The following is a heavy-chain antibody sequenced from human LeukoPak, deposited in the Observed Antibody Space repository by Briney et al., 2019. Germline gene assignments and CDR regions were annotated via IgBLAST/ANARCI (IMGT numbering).Heavy chain of an antibody. Sequence: HPGGSLRLSCAGFGFTFINYAMSWVRQAPGKGLEWVSSVGASGHNTFYADSVRGRFTISRDNSKNTLYLQMNSLRAEDTAVYYCAKDLKAYSSGWYFDYWGQGTLVTVSS. CDR3: AKDLKAYSSGWYFDY. J-gene: IGHJ4*02. V-gene: IGHV3-23*01. D-gene: IGHD6-19*01. CDR2: VGASGHNT. CDR1: GFTFINYA.